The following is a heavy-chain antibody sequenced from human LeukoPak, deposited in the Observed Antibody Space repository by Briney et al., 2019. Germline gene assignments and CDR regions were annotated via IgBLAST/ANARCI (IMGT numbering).Heavy chain of an antibody. J-gene: IGHJ1*01. Sequence: GASVKVSCKASGGIFSSYAFSWVRQAPGQGLEWMGGTIPILGKASYAQKFQGRVTITADESTSTAYMELSSLRSEDTAVYYCATGDSIAVAVEYFHHWGQGTLVTVSS. V-gene: IGHV1-69*10. CDR1: GGIFSSYA. D-gene: IGHD6-19*01. CDR2: TIPILGKA. CDR3: ATGDSIAVAVEYFHH.